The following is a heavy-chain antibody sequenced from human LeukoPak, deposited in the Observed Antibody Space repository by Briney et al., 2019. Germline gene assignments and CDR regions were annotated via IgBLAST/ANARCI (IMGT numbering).Heavy chain of an antibody. D-gene: IGHD6-13*01. Sequence: KPSETLSLTCTVSGGSMGSYYWGWIRQPPGKGLEWIGYIYYSGSTNYNPSLKSRVTISVDTSKNLFSLKLGSVTAADTAVYYCARVRQQVVHDAFDIWGQGTMVIVSS. CDR1: GGSMGSYY. J-gene: IGHJ3*02. CDR2: IYYSGST. V-gene: IGHV4-59*01. CDR3: ARVRQQVVHDAFDI.